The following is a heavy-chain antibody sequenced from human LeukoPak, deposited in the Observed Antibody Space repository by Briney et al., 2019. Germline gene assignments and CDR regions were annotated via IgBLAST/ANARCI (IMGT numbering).Heavy chain of an antibody. CDR2: ISGSGGST. J-gene: IGHJ5*02. Sequence: GGSLRLSCAASGFTFSSYAMSWVRQAPGKGLEWVSAISGSGGSTYYADSVKGRFTISRGNSKNTLYLQMNSLRAEDTAVYYCAKEGRGYSGYDTGVVTTWGQGTLVTVSS. V-gene: IGHV3-23*01. D-gene: IGHD5-12*01. CDR3: AKEGRGYSGYDTGVVTT. CDR1: GFTFSSYA.